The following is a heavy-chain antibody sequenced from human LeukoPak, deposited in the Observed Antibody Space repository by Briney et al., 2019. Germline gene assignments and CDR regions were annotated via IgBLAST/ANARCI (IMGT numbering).Heavy chain of an antibody. Sequence: SQTLSLTCTVSGGSISSGGYYWSWIRQHPGKGLEWIGYIYYSGSTYYNPSLKSRVTISVDTSKNQFSLKLSSVTAADTAVYYCARLPNPYSAPSADSWGQGTLVTVSS. CDR3: ARLPNPYSAPSADS. D-gene: IGHD1-26*01. CDR2: IYYSGST. V-gene: IGHV4-31*03. J-gene: IGHJ5*01. CDR1: GGSISSGGYY.